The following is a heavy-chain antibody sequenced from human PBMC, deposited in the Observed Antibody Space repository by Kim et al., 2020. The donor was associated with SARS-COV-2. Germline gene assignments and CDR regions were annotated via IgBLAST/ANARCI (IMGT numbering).Heavy chain of an antibody. CDR1: GFTFSNAW. J-gene: IGHJ4*02. Sequence: GGSLRLSCAASGFTFSNAWMTWVRQAPGKGLEWVGRIKTETEGGTTDYAAPVNGRFTIPRDDSENTVYLQMNSLKIEDTAVYYCIRDAAGSGGQGILVTV. CDR3: IRDAAGS. CDR2: IKTETEGGTT. V-gene: IGHV3-15*01. D-gene: IGHD3-10*01.